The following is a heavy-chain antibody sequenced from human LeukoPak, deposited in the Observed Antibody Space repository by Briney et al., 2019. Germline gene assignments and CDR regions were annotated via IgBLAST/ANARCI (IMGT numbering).Heavy chain of an antibody. V-gene: IGHV3-7*01. Sequence: GGSLRLSCAASGFTFSNYWMNWVRQAPGKGLEWVANIKQDRSEKYYVDSVKGRFTISRDNAKNSLYLQMNTLRAEDTAVYYCAREGSSGSSLIQNDCWGQGTLVSVSS. CDR3: AREGSSGSSLIQNDC. J-gene: IGHJ4*02. CDR1: GFTFSNYW. CDR2: IKQDRSEK. D-gene: IGHD1-26*01.